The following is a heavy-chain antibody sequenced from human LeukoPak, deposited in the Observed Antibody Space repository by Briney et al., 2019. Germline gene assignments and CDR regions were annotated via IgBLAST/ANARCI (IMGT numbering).Heavy chain of an antibody. J-gene: IGHJ6*02. CDR2: MNPNSGNT. CDR1: GYTFTSYD. D-gene: IGHD2-2*01. Sequence: ASVEVSCKASGYTFTSYDINWVRQATGQGLEWVGWMNPNSGNTGYAQKFQGRVTMTRNTSISTAYMELSSLRSEDTAVYYCARVRSLGYCSSTSGGVCYKYYGMDVWGQGTTVTVSS. V-gene: IGHV1-8*01. CDR3: ARVRSLGYCSSTSGGVCYKYYGMDV.